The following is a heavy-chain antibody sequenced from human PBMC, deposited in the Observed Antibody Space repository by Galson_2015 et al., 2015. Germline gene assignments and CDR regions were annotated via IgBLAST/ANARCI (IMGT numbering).Heavy chain of an antibody. CDR1: GFTFSTYS. V-gene: IGHV3-21*01. CDR3: ARDLRRENIVVVNFDY. D-gene: IGHD2-15*01. J-gene: IGHJ4*02. CDR2: ISSSGTYI. Sequence: SLRLSCAASGFTFSTYSMNWVRQAPGKGLQWVSSISSSGTYIYYADSVKGRLTISGDNAKNSLYLQMDSLRADDTAVYYCARDLRRENIVVVNFDYWGQGTLVTVSS.